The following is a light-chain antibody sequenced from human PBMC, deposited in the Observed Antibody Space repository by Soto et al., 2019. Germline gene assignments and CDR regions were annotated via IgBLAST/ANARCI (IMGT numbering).Light chain of an antibody. CDR1: QSVDTS. V-gene: IGKV3-11*01. J-gene: IGKJ3*01. Sequence: EIVLTQSPATLSLSPGERATLSCRASQSVDTSLAWYQQKPGQAPRLLIYDASNRATGIPARFSASGSGTDFTLTISSLESEDFAVYYWQQRSNWPKFTFGPGTKVEIK. CDR3: QQRSNWPKFT. CDR2: DAS.